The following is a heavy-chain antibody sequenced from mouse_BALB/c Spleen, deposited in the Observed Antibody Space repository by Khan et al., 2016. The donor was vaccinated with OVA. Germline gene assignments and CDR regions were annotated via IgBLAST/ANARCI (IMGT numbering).Heavy chain of an antibody. CDR1: GYTFTTYW. CDR3: TRDRIDY. Sequence: QVRLQQSGAERAKPGASVKMSCKASGYTFTTYWMYWVKQRPGQGLEWIGYINPTSGYTDYNEKFKDRATLSADKSSSTAYMQLSSLTSEDSAVYYCTRDRIDYWGQGTTLTVSS. CDR2: INPTSGYT. J-gene: IGHJ2*01. V-gene: IGHV1-7*01.